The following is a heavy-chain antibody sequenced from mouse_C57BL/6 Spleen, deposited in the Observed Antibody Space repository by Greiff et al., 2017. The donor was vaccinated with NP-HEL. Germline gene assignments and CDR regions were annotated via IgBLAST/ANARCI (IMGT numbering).Heavy chain of an antibody. D-gene: IGHD1-1*01. CDR1: GFTFSDYG. J-gene: IGHJ1*03. V-gene: IGHV5-17*01. Sequence: DVHLVESGGGLVKPGGSLKLSCAASGFTFSDYGMHWVRQAPEKGLEWVAYISSGSSTIYYADTVKGRFTISRDNAKNTLFLQMTSLRSEDTAMYYLASTVVDWYFDVWGTGTTVTVSS. CDR3: ASTVVDWYFDV. CDR2: ISSGSSTI.